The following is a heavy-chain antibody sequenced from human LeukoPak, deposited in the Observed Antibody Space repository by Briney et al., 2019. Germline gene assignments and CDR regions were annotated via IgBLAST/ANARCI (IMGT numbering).Heavy chain of an antibody. Sequence: PSETLSLTCAVYGGFFSGYYWSWIRQPPGKGLEWIGEINHSGSTNYNPSLKSRVTVSVDTSKNQFSLKLSSVTAADTAVYYCARGTRGVEYSSSRGHYYYYYMDVWGKGTTVTVSS. CDR3: ARGTRGVEYSSSRGHYYYYYMDV. CDR1: GGFFSGYY. CDR2: INHSGST. V-gene: IGHV4-34*01. J-gene: IGHJ6*03. D-gene: IGHD6-6*01.